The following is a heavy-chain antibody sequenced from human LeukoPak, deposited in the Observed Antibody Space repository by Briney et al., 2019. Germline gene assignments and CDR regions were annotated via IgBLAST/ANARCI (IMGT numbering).Heavy chain of an antibody. Sequence: SETLSLTCTVSGGSISSYYWSWIRQPAGKGLEWIGRIFTSGSTNYNPSLKSRVTISVDKSKNQFSPKLSSVTAADTAVYYCARTRNWNNGPYYYYYMDVWGKGTTVTVSS. V-gene: IGHV4-4*07. CDR1: GGSISSYY. CDR3: ARTRNWNNGPYYYYYMDV. D-gene: IGHD1/OR15-1a*01. CDR2: IFTSGST. J-gene: IGHJ6*03.